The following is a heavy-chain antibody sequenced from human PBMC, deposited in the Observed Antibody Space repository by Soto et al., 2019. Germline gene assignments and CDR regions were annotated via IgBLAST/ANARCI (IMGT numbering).Heavy chain of an antibody. V-gene: IGHV3-33*01. D-gene: IGHD6-19*01. Sequence: QVQLVESGGGVVQPGRSLRLSCAASGFTFSSYGMHWVRQAPGKGLEWVAVIWYDGSNKYYADSVKGRFTISRDNSKNTLYLQMNSLRSEDTAVYYCARGDSSGWYDAFEIWGQGTMVTVS. CDR1: GFTFSSYG. CDR3: ARGDSSGWYDAFEI. J-gene: IGHJ3*02. CDR2: IWYDGSNK.